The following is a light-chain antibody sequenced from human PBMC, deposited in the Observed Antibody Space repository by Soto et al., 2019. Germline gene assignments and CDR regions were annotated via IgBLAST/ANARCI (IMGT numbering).Light chain of an antibody. Sequence: QSVLTQPPSVSGAPGQRVTISCTGSSSNIGAGYDVHWYQQLPGTAPKLLIYGNNTRPSGVPDRFSGSKSGTSASLAITGLQAEDEADYYCQSYDSSLSGSRVFGGGTKVTVL. CDR2: GNN. CDR3: QSYDSSLSGSRV. J-gene: IGLJ2*01. V-gene: IGLV1-40*01. CDR1: SSNIGAGYD.